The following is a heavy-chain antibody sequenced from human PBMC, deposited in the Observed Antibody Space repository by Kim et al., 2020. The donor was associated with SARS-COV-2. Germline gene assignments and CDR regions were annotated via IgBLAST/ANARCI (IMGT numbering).Heavy chain of an antibody. J-gene: IGHJ4*02. V-gene: IGHV7-4-1*02. Sequence: ASVKVSCKASGYTFTSYAMNWVRQAPGQGLEWMGWINTNTGNPTYAQGFTGRFVFSLDSSVSTAYLQISSLKAEDTAVYYCARGGDYYGSGSYWVDYWGQGTLVTVSS. D-gene: IGHD3-10*01. CDR1: GYTFTSYA. CDR3: ARGGDYYGSGSYWVDY. CDR2: INTNTGNP.